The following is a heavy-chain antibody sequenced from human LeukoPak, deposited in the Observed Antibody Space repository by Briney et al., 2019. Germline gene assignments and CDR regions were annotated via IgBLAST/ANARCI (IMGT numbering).Heavy chain of an antibody. CDR3: ASIYSYGSGEVDY. D-gene: IGHD5-18*01. CDR1: GGTFSSYA. V-gene: IGHV1-69*13. CDR2: IIPIFGTA. J-gene: IGHJ4*02. Sequence: GASVKVSCKASGGTFSSYAISWVRQAPGQGLEWMGGIIPIFGTANYAQKFQSRVTITADESTSTAYMELSSLRSEDTAVYYCASIYSYGSGEVDYWGQGTLVTVSS.